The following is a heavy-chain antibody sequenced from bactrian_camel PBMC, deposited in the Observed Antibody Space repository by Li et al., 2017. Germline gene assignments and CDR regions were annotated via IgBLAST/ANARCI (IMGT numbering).Heavy chain of an antibody. CDR2: INADGSIT. J-gene: IGHJ4*01. CDR1: GFIFSTVT. D-gene: IGHD5*01. CDR3: AKDSAAYGLGDGFDY. Sequence: HVQLVESGGALVQPGGSLTLSCAASGFIFSTVTMIWVRQAPGKGLDWISTINADGSITSYADSVKGRFTIPRDNAKNTLYLQMNSLKTEDTAMYYCAKDSAAYGLGDGFDYWGQGTQVTVS. V-gene: IGHV3S1*01.